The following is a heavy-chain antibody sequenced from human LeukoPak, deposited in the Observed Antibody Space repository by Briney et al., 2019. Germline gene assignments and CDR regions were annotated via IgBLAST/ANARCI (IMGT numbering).Heavy chain of an antibody. CDR3: GIFMDVVPGTMS. CDR2: ISHGGIT. CDR1: AGALTNYF. J-gene: IGHJ4*02. D-gene: IGHD3-22*01. Sequence: SETLSLTCGVYAGALTNYFCHWIRLAPGKGLEWVGEISHGGITKHNPSLKSRVTMSQDTSKRQFSLKMNSMTAADTGVYYCGIFMDVVPGTMSWGLGTLVTVSS. V-gene: IGHV4-34*01.